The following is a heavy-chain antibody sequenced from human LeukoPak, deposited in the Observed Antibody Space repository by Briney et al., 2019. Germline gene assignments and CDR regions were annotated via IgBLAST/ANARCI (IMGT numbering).Heavy chain of an antibody. CDR3: ARDEYYYGSGSYFYFDY. D-gene: IGHD3-10*01. V-gene: IGHV1-18*01. CDR2: ISAYNGNT. CDR1: GYTFTSYG. J-gene: IGHJ4*02. Sequence: ASVKVSCKASGYTFTSYGISWVRQAPGQGLEWMGWISAYNGNTNYAQKLQGRVTMTTDTSTSTACMELRSLRSDDTAVYYCARDEYYYGSGSYFYFDYWGQGTLVTVSS.